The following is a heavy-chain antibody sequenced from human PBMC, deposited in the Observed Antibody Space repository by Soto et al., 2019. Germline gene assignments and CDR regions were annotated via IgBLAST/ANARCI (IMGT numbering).Heavy chain of an antibody. Sequence: ASVKVSCKASGYTFTSYAMHWVRQAPGQRLEWMGWINAGNGNTKYSQKFQGRVTITRDTSASTAYMELSSLRSEDTAVYYCARKLAGGGSYFDYWGQGNLVTVS. D-gene: IGHD3-16*01. J-gene: IGHJ4*02. CDR2: INAGNGNT. CDR1: GYTFTSYA. CDR3: ARKLAGGGSYFDY. V-gene: IGHV1-3*01.